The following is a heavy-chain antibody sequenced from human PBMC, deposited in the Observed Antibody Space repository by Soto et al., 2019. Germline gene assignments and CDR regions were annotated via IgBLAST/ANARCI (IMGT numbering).Heavy chain of an antibody. CDR1: GGTFSNYF. Sequence: SVKVSSKAAGGTFSNYFVNWVRQAPGQGLECMGRIIPISGAANYAQKFQGRVTITADKSTSTSYMELSSLRSEDTAVYYCARDMTRTVVPYFDFWGQGTLVTFSS. J-gene: IGHJ4*02. D-gene: IGHD1-7*01. CDR3: ARDMTRTVVPYFDF. CDR2: IIPISGAA. V-gene: IGHV1-69*06.